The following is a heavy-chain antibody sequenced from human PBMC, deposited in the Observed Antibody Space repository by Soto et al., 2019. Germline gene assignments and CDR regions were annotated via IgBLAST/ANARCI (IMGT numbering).Heavy chain of an antibody. J-gene: IGHJ4*02. CDR1: GYSFTTFW. CDR2: IHPSDSDT. Sequence: GESLKISCKGSGYSFTTFWIGWVRQMPGEGLEWTGIIHPSDSDTRYSQSFEGQVTMSVDRSISTVYLQWSSLKASDTATYYCAKTVGGTSLEYVDFCGQGATVTV. V-gene: IGHV5-51*01. D-gene: IGHD1-7*01. CDR3: AKTVGGTSLEYVDF.